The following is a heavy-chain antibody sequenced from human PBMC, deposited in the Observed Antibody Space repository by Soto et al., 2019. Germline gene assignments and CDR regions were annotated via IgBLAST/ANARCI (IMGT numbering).Heavy chain of an antibody. CDR3: ARARGGKSGGMDV. J-gene: IGHJ6*02. V-gene: IGHV3-13*01. CDR2: IGTAGDA. CDR1: GFTFSSYD. Sequence: EVQLVESGGGLVQPGGSLRLSCAASGFTFSSYDMHWVRQATGKGLECVSAIGTAGDAYYPGSVKGRFTISRENAKNSLYLQMNSLRAGDTAVYYCARARGGKSGGMDVWGQGTTVTVSS. D-gene: IGHD2-15*01.